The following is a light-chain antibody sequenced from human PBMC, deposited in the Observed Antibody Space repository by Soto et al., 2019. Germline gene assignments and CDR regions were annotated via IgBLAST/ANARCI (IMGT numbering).Light chain of an antibody. CDR3: LQDDTYPPA. CDR1: QGIGTE. Sequence: AVQMTQSPSSLSASVGDRVTITCRASQGIGTELGWYQQRPGKAPKLLIYGTSTLQDGVPPRFSGSGSDTDFTLTISSLQPEDFATYYCLQDDTYPPAFGQGPKVELK. CDR2: GTS. V-gene: IGKV1-6*01. J-gene: IGKJ1*01.